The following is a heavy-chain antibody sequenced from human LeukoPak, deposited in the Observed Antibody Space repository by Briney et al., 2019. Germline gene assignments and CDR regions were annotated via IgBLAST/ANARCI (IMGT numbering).Heavy chain of an antibody. V-gene: IGHV3-23*01. CDR2: ISRNGGNT. D-gene: IGHD2-2*02. Sequence: GGSLRLSCAASGFTNYAMSWVRQAPGKGLEWVSTISRNGGNTYYADSVKGRFTISRDNSKNTLFLQMNSLRAEDTAVYYCAKDESGYCTSTSCYKWFDPWGQGTLVTVSS. CDR1: GFTNYA. J-gene: IGHJ5*02. CDR3: AKDESGYCTSTSCYKWFDP.